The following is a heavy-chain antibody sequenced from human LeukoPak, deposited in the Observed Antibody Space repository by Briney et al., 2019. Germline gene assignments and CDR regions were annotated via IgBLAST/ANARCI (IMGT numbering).Heavy chain of an antibody. V-gene: IGHV4-4*07. CDR1: GTSIVSTY. Sequence: SETLSLTCTVSGTSIVSTYWTWIRQPAGKTLEWIGRAYLTESPNYNPSLKSRVTISIDKSKSQSSLRLTSVTAADTAVYYCARWRPGKVATMDEYYYYMDVWGKGTTVTVSS. CDR3: ARWRPGKVATMDEYYYYMDV. CDR2: AYLTESP. D-gene: IGHD5-12*01. J-gene: IGHJ6*03.